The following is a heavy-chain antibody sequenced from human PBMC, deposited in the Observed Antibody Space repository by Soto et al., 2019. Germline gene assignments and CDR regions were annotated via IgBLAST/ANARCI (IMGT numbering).Heavy chain of an antibody. CDR3: AREGRTSCYDY. V-gene: IGHV3-74*01. D-gene: IGHD2-2*01. CDR1: GFAFSSYW. J-gene: IGHJ4*02. Sequence: GGSLRLSCAASGFAFSSYWMHWVRQAPGKGLVWVSRLNTDGSSTTYADSVKGRFTISRDNAENTLYLQMNSLGAEDTAVYYCAREGRTSCYDYWGQGTLVTVSS. CDR2: LNTDGSST.